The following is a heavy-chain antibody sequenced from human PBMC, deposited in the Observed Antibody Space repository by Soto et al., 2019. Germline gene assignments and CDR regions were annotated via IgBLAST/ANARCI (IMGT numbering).Heavy chain of an antibody. CDR3: ASDDLTATKDFDY. J-gene: IGHJ4*02. CDR1: GFSFSSYW. CDR2: IKQDGSEK. V-gene: IGHV3-7*05. D-gene: IGHD2-21*02. Sequence: EVQLVESGGGLVQPGGSLSLSCAASGFSFSSYWMSWVRQAPGKGPEWVANIKQDGSEKYYVDSVKGRFTISRDNAKNSLCLQMNSLRAEDTAVYYCASDDLTATKDFDYWGQGTLVTVSS.